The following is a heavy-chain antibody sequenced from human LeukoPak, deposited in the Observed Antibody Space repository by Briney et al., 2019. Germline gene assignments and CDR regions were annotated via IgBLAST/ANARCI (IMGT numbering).Heavy chain of an antibody. D-gene: IGHD6-19*01. CDR2: INPNSGGT. Sequence: ASVKVSCKASGYTFTGYYMHWVRQAPGQGLEWMRWINPNSGGTNYAQKFQGRVTMTRDTSISTAYMELSRLRSDDTAVYYCARGGYSSGWYSDYWGQGTLVTVSS. V-gene: IGHV1-2*02. J-gene: IGHJ4*02. CDR1: GYTFTGYY. CDR3: ARGGYSSGWYSDY.